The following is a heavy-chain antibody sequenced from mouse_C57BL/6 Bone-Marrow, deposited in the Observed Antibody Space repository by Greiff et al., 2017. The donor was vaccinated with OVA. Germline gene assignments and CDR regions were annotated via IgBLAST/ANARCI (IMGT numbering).Heavy chain of an antibody. Sequence: VQLQQPGAELVKPGASVKLSCKASGYTFTSYWMHWVKQRPGQGLEWIGMIHPTSGSTNYNEKFKSKATLTVDKSSSTAYMQRSSLTSEDSAVYSCARRYYGSSYYFDYWGQGTTLTVTA. CDR1: GYTFTSYW. V-gene: IGHV1-64*01. CDR3: ARRYYGSSYYFDY. D-gene: IGHD1-1*01. CDR2: IHPTSGST. J-gene: IGHJ2*01.